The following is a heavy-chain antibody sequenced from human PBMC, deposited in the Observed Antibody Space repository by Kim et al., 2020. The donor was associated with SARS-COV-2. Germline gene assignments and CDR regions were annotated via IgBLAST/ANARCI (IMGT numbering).Heavy chain of an antibody. D-gene: IGHD6-19*01. CDR1: GGSISSYY. CDR3: ARADSSGWYVWFDP. V-gene: IGHV4-59*01. Sequence: SETLSLTCTVSGGSISSYYWSWIRQPPGKGLEWIGYIYYSGSTNYNPSLKSRVTISVDTSKNQFSLKLSSVTAADTAVYYCARADSSGWYVWFDPWGQGT. CDR2: IYYSGST. J-gene: IGHJ5*02.